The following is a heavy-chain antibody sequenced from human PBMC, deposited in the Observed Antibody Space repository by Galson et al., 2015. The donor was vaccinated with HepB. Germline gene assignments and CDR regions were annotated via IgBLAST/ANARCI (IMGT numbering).Heavy chain of an antibody. J-gene: IGHJ4*02. CDR3: AREAIRPLYYDDSSGYYAYFDF. CDR2: IYSSGST. Sequence: SLRLSCAASGFTVRGDYMSWVRQAPGRGLEWVSIIYSSGSTYYADSVRGRFSISRDNSKNTLYLQMNSLRAEDTAVYYCAREAIRPLYYDDSSGYYAYFDFWGQGTLVTVSS. V-gene: IGHV3-66*01. CDR1: GFTVRGDY. D-gene: IGHD3-22*01.